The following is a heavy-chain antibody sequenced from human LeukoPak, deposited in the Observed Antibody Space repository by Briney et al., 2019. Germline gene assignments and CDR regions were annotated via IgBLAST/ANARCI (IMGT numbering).Heavy chain of an antibody. CDR1: GFTFSNYG. CDR3: AKELPSGCRGCTCFSNYYYGMDV. D-gene: IGHD2-15*01. CDR2: ISYDGSNK. V-gene: IGHV3-30*18. J-gene: IGHJ6*02. Sequence: PGGSLRLSCAASGFTFSNYGIHWVRQAPGKGLEWVAVISYDGSNKYYADSVKGRFTISRDNSKNTLYLQMNSLRAEDTAVYYCAKELPSGCRGCTCFSNYYYGMDVWGQGTTVTVSS.